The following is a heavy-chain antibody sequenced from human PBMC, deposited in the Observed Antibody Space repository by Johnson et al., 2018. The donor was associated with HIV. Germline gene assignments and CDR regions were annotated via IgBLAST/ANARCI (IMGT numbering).Heavy chain of an antibody. CDR1: GFTFSIVW. D-gene: IGHD2-21*02. V-gene: IGHV3-74*01. Sequence: VQLVESGGGLVKPVESLRLSCVASGFTFSIVWLHWVRQAPGKGLEWVGRIKTDGSSTSYADSVKGRFTISRDNAKNTLYLEMKSLRVDDTAVYYCVRDDYAFHIWGQGTMVTVSS. CDR3: VRDDYAFHI. CDR2: IKTDGSST. J-gene: IGHJ3*02.